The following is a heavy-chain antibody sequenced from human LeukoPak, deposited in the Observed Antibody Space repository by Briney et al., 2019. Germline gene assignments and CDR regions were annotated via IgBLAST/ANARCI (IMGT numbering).Heavy chain of an antibody. V-gene: IGHV4-4*07. J-gene: IGHJ3*02. Sequence: SETLSLTCTVSGGSISSYYWSWIRQPAGKGLEWIGRIYTSGSTNYNPSLKSRVTMSVDTSKNQFSLNLSSVTAADTAVYYCAKIVGATGVGAFDIWGQGTMVTVSS. CDR1: GGSISSYY. D-gene: IGHD1-26*01. CDR2: IYTSGST. CDR3: AKIVGATGVGAFDI.